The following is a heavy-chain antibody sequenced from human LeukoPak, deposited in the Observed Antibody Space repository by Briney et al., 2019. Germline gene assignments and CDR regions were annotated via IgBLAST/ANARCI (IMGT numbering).Heavy chain of an antibody. CDR1: GYTFTSYG. CDR3: ARDQWFGELFRDAFDI. Sequence: GASVKVSCKASGYTFTSYGISWVRQAPGQGLEWMGWISAYNGNTNYAQKLQGRVTMTTDTSTSTVYMELRSLRSDDTAVYYCARDQWFGELFRDAFDIWGQGTMVTVSS. D-gene: IGHD3-10*01. V-gene: IGHV1-18*01. CDR2: ISAYNGNT. J-gene: IGHJ3*02.